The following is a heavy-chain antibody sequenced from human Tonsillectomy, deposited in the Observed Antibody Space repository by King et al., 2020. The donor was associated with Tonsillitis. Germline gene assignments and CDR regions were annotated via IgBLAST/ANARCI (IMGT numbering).Heavy chain of an antibody. CDR3: AHTEMIRMVYAVEV. J-gene: IGHJ6*02. CDR2: IYWNDDT. D-gene: IGHD2-8*01. Sequence: TLKESGPTLVKPTQTLTLTCTFSGFSLSTSGVGVGWIRQPPGKALDWLALIYWNDDTRYSPSLKSRLTITKDTSKNQVVLKLTNMDPVDTATYYCAHTEMIRMVYAVEVWGQGTTVTVSS. CDR1: GFSLSTSGVG. V-gene: IGHV2-5*01.